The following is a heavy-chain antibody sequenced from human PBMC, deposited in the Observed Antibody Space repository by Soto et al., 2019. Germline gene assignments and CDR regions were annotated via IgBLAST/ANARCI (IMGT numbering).Heavy chain of an antibody. Sequence: PSETLSLTCTVSGGSISSYDGSWIRQPPGKGLEWIGYIYYSGSTNYNPSLKSRVTISVDTSKNQFSLKLSSVTAADTAVYYCATSRYCSGGSCSAWFDPWGQGTLVTVSS. J-gene: IGHJ5*02. CDR3: ATSRYCSGGSCSAWFDP. D-gene: IGHD2-15*01. CDR2: IYYSGST. V-gene: IGHV4-59*01. CDR1: GGSISSYD.